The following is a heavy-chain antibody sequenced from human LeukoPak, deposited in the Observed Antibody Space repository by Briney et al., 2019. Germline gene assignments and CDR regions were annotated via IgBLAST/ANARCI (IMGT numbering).Heavy chain of an antibody. J-gene: IGHJ4*02. CDR1: GVSFSGYY. CDR2: INHSGST. CDR3: ASRVIAAADQVYYFDY. Sequence: SETLSLTCAVYGVSFSGYYWSWIRQPPGKGLEWIGEINHSGSTNYNPSLKSRVTISVDTSKNQFSLKLSSVTAADTAVYYCASRVIAAADQVYYFDYWGQGTLVTVSS. D-gene: IGHD6-13*01. V-gene: IGHV4-34*01.